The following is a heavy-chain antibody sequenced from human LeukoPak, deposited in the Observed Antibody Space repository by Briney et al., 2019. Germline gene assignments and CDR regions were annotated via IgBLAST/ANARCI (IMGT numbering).Heavy chain of an antibody. CDR2: IHPGDSDT. J-gene: IGHJ1*01. Sequence: GESLKISCKGSGYSFTSYWIGWVRQMPGKGLEWMGIIHPGDSDTRYSPSFQGQVTISADKSISTAYLQWSSLKASDTAMYYCARPHQGADSSSWDGNFQHRGQGTLVTVSS. CDR1: GYSFTSYW. CDR3: ARPHQGADSSSWDGNFQH. D-gene: IGHD6-13*01. V-gene: IGHV5-51*01.